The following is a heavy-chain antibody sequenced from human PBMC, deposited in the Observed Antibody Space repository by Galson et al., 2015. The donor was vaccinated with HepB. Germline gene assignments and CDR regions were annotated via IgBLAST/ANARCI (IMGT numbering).Heavy chain of an antibody. CDR2: ISYDVISK. CDR3: AKDSAWRTIRMPDY. CDR1: GFTFNNFA. V-gene: IGHV3-30*18. Sequence: SLRLSCAASGFTFNNFAMHWVRQAPGKGLWWLAVISYDVISKNYADSVKGRFTISRDNSKNTLYLQMSSPKTEDTAVYFCAKDSAWRTIRMPDYWGQGTLVTVSS. D-gene: IGHD2-2*01. J-gene: IGHJ4*02.